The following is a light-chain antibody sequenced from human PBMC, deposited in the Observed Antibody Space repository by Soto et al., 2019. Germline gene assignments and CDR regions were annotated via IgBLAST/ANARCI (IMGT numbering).Light chain of an antibody. J-gene: IGKJ5*01. CDR1: QSVSSSY. CDR2: DAS. Sequence: EIVLTQSPATLSLSPGERATLSCGASQSVSSSYLAWYQQKPGLAPRLLIYDASSMATGIPDRFSGSGSGTDFTLTISRLEPEDFAVYYCQQYDSSPITFGKGTRLEIK. CDR3: QQYDSSPIT. V-gene: IGKV3D-20*01.